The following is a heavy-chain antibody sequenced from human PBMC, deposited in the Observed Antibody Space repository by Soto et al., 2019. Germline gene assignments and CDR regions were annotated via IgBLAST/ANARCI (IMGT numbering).Heavy chain of an antibody. CDR2: IIPIFNTA. J-gene: IGHJ5*02. V-gene: IGHV1-69*06. CDR1: GGTFNTFA. Sequence: QEQLVQSGAEVKKPGSSVKVSCKVSGGTFNTFAISWVRQAPGQGLEWMGGIIPIFNTAKYAQKFQGRVTITADKSTNTVHMELSSLRSEDTAVYYCARQTVSSGWHYGNWFDPWGQGTLVTVSS. D-gene: IGHD6-19*01. CDR3: ARQTVSSGWHYGNWFDP.